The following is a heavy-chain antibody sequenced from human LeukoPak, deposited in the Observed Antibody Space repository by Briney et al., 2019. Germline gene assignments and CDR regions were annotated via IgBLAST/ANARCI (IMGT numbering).Heavy chain of an antibody. CDR3: ARRRKDLNWFDP. CDR2: IYHSGST. V-gene: IGHV4-30-2*01. CDR1: GGSISSGGYS. Sequence: SQTLSLTCAVSGGSISSGGYSWSWIRQPPGKGLEWIGYIYHSGSTYYNPSLESRVTISVDMSKNQFSLRLNSVTAADTAVYYCARRRKDLNWFDPWGQGTLVTVSS. J-gene: IGHJ5*02.